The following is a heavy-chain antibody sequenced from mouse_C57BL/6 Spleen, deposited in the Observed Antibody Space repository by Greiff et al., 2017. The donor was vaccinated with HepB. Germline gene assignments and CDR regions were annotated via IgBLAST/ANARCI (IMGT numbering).Heavy chain of an antibody. Sequence: VQLQQSGPELVKPGASVKISCKASGYAFSSSWMNWVKQRPGKGLEWIGRIYPGDGDTNYNGKFKGKATLTADKSSSTAYMQLSRLTSEDSAVYFCARESGIYYGNYDAMDYWGQGTSVTVSS. CDR2: IYPGDGDT. CDR3: ARESGIYYGNYDAMDY. D-gene: IGHD2-1*01. J-gene: IGHJ4*01. CDR1: GYAFSSSW. V-gene: IGHV1-82*01.